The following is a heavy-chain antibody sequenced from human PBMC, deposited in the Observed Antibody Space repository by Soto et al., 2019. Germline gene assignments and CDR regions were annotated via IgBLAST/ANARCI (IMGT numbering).Heavy chain of an antibody. CDR1: EFTFSSSA. J-gene: IGHJ4*02. CDR2: ISGSGDTA. CDR3: AKDDNTHSWRQKIAY. V-gene: IGHV3-23*01. Sequence: EVQLLESGGGLVPPGGSLSLSCAASEFTFSSSAMSWVRQAPGKGLEGVSAISGSGDTAYYADSVKGRFTISRNNSKTTLYLQMNCLSAEDTAIYHCAKDDNTHSWRQKIAYWGQGPRVTVSS. D-gene: IGHD1-1*01.